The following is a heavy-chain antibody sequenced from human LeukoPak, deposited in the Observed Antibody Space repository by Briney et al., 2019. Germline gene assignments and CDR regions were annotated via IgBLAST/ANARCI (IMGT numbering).Heavy chain of an antibody. D-gene: IGHD2/OR15-2a*01. J-gene: IGHJ1*01. CDR2: ISSSSSYI. CDR1: GFTFSSYS. CDR3: ARGAFLEYFQH. Sequence: PGGSLRLSCAASGFTFSSYSMNWVRQAPGKGLEWVSSISSSSSYIYYADPVKGRFTISRDNVKNSLYLQMNSLRAEDTAVYYCARGAFLEYFQHWGQGTLVTVSS. V-gene: IGHV3-21*01.